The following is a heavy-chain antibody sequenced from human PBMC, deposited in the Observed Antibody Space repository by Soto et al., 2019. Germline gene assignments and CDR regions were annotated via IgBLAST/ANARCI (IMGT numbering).Heavy chain of an antibody. CDR3: AKDRQLRYFDWSPRSYYGMAV. J-gene: IGHJ6*02. CDR1: GFTFSSYA. D-gene: IGHD3-9*01. CDR2: ISGSGGST. V-gene: IGHV3-23*01. Sequence: GGSLRLSCAAPGFTFSSYAMSWVRQAPGKGLEWASAISGSGGSTYYADSVKGRFTISRDNSKNTLYLQMNSLRAEDTAVYYCAKDRQLRYFDWSPRSYYGMAVWGQGTTVTVSS.